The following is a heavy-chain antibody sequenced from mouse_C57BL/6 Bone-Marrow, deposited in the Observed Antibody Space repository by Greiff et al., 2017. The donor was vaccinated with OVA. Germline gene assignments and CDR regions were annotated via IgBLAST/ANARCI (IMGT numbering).Heavy chain of an antibody. J-gene: IGHJ3*01. V-gene: IGHV5-4*01. CDR1: GFTFSSYA. D-gene: IGHD2-10*01. CDR3: ARGVPLLFAY. CDR2: ISDGGSYT. Sequence: EVQRVESGGGLVKPGGSLKLSCAASGFTFSSYAMSWVRQTPEKRLEWVATISDGGSYTYYPDNVKGRFTISRDNAKNNLYLQMSHLKSEDTAMYYCARGVPLLFAYWGQGTLVTVSA.